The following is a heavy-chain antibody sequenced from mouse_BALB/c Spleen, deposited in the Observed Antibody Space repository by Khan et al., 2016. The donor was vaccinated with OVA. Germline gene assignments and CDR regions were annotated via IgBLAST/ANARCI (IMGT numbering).Heavy chain of an antibody. CDR3: ARVDGGDYDY. V-gene: IGHV3-2*02. J-gene: IGHJ2*01. D-gene: IGHD2-3*01. CDR1: GYSITSDYA. CDR2: ISYSGNT. Sequence: EVKLLESGPGLVKPSQSLSLTCTVTGYSITSDYAWNWIRQFPGNKLEWMGYISYSGNTNYNPSLKIRISVTRDTSKNQFFLQLNSVTTEDTATYYCARVDGGDYDYWGQGTTLTVSS.